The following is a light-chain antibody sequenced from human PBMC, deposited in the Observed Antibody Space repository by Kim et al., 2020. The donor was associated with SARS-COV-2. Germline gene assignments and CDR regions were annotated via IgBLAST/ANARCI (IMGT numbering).Light chain of an antibody. CDR1: SSDIGGSNY. CDR2: DVS. CDR3: SSYTSSSTYV. J-gene: IGLJ1*01. Sequence: GHSISSSCTGTSSDIGGSNYVTWYQQHPGKAPKLMIYDVSKRPSGVSNRFSGSKSGNTASLTISGLQAEDEADYYCSSYTSSSTYVFATGTKVTVL. V-gene: IGLV2-14*04.